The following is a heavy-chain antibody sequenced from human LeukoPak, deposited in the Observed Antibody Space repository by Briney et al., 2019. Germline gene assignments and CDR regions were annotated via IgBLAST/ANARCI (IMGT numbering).Heavy chain of an antibody. V-gene: IGHV1-69*04. Sequence: ASVKVSCKASGGTFSSYAISWVRQAPGQGLEWMGRIIPILGIANYAQKFQGRVTITADKSTSTAYMELSSLRSEDTAVYYCARGSSDYYDSSGSYWGQGTLVTVSS. J-gene: IGHJ4*02. CDR3: ARGSSDYYDSSGSY. D-gene: IGHD3-22*01. CDR1: GGTFSSYA. CDR2: IIPILGIA.